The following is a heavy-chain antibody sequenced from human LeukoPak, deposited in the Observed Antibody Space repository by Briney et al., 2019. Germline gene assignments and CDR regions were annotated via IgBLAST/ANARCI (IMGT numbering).Heavy chain of an antibody. CDR3: AKDSHWILFDD. CDR2: IGGSGTRT. J-gene: IGHJ4*02. CDR1: GSTFTTYG. D-gene: IGHD2-2*03. Sequence: SGGSLRLSCSASGSTFTTYGMNWVRQAPGKGLEWVSGIGGSGTRTYYADSVKGRFTISRDNSKNTLYLQMNSLRDEDTAVYYCAKDSHWILFDDWGQGTLVTVSS. V-gene: IGHV3-23*01.